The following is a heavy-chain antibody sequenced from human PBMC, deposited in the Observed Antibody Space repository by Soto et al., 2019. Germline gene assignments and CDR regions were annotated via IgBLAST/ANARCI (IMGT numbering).Heavy chain of an antibody. CDR2: ISYDGSNI. J-gene: IGHJ4*02. V-gene: IGHV3-30*03. D-gene: IGHD6-6*01. CDR3: ARDLSEYSSSPFDY. Sequence: GGSLRLSCAASGFTFSSYGMHWVRQAPGKGLEWVAVISYDGSNIYYADSVKGRFTISRDNSKNTLYLQMNSLRAEDTAVYYCARDLSEYSSSPFDYWGQGTLVTVSP. CDR1: GFTFSSYG.